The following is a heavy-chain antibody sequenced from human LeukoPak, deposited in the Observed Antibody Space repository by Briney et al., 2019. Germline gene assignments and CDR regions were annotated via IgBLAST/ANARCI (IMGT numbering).Heavy chain of an antibody. Sequence: HTGGSLRLSCAASGFTFSSYVMNWVRQAPGKGLEWVSVISGGGGSTYYADSVKGRFTISRDNSKNTLFLQMNSLRAEDTAVYYCAKGGYCSSTSCYVGWFDPWGQGTLVTVSS. CDR3: AKGGYCSSTSCYVGWFDP. J-gene: IGHJ5*02. V-gene: IGHV3-23*01. CDR2: ISGGGGST. D-gene: IGHD2-2*01. CDR1: GFTFSSYV.